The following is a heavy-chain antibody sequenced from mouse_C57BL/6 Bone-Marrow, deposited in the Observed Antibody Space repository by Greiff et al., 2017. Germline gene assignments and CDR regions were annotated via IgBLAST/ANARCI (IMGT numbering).Heavy chain of an antibody. Sequence: VQLKESGPGLVKPSQSLSLTCSVTGYSITSGYYWNWIRQFPGNKLEWMGYISYDGSNNYNPSLKNRISITRDTSKNQFFLKLNSVTTEDTATYYCARGVGSGIKGWFAYWGQGTLVTVSA. CDR2: ISYDGSN. D-gene: IGHD1-3*01. CDR1: GYSITSGYY. J-gene: IGHJ3*01. V-gene: IGHV3-6*01. CDR3: ARGVGSGIKGWFAY.